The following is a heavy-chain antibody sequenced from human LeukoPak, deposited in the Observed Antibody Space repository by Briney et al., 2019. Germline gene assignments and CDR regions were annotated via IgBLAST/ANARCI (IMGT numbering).Heavy chain of an antibody. D-gene: IGHD3-10*01. CDR1: KFSFTSYW. V-gene: IGHV3-74*01. Sequence: GGSLRLSCAASKFSFTSYWMHWVRQAPGKGLVWVSRINPDGSRTNYADSVEGRFTISRDNAMNTLYLQMNSLRAEDTAVYYCARVLLGSWDWFDPWGQGTLVTVSS. CDR2: INPDGSRT. J-gene: IGHJ5*02. CDR3: ARVLLGSWDWFDP.